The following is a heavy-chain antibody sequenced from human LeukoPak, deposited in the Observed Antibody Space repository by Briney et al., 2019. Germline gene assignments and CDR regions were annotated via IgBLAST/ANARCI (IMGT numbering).Heavy chain of an antibody. CDR3: ARNFYDSSGYYLTPWFDP. Sequence: PSETLSLTCTVSGGSISSYYWSWIRQPPGKGLEWIGYIYYSGSTNYNPSLKSRVTISVDTSKNQFSLKLSSVTAADTAVYYCARNFYDSSGYYLTPWFDPWGQGTLVTVSS. J-gene: IGHJ5*02. CDR1: GGSISSYY. V-gene: IGHV4-59*01. CDR2: IYYSGST. D-gene: IGHD3-22*01.